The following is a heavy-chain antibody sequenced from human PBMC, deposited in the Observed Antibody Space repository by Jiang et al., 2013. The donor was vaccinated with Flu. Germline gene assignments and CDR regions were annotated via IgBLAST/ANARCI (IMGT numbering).Heavy chain of an antibody. V-gene: IGHV1-3*01. CDR3: ARGRIAVAGTWLDY. CDR2: INAGNGNT. CDR1: GYTFTSYA. Sequence: SGAEVKKPGASVKVSCKASGYTFTSYAMHWVRQAPGQRLEWMGWINAGNGNTKYSQKFQGRVTITRDTSASTAYMELSSLRSEDTAVYYCARGRIAVAGTWLDYWGQGTLVTVSS. D-gene: IGHD6-19*01. J-gene: IGHJ4*02.